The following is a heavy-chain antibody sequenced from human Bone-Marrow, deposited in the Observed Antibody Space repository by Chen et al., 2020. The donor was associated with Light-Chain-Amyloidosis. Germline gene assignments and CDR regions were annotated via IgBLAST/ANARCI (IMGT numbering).Heavy chain of an antibody. V-gene: IGHV4-4*02. CDR2: IYHSGGT. Sequence: QVQLQESGPGLVKPSGTLSITCGVSGGSISSDNWWSWVRQSPGQGLEWIGEIYHSGGTNYNPSLESRVTISVDKSKNQLSLELKSVTAADTAVYYCAKILYGSRWAPAVSWGQGTLVSVSS. CDR1: GGSISSDNW. CDR3: AKILYGSRWAPAVS. J-gene: IGHJ5*02. D-gene: IGHD6-19*01.